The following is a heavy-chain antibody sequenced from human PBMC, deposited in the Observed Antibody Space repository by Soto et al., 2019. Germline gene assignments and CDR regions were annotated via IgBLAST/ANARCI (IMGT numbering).Heavy chain of an antibody. CDR3: ARDWRAFDI. CDR1: GYTFTGYY. CDR2: INPNSGGT. V-gene: IGHV1-2*02. J-gene: IGHJ3*02. Sequence: QVQLVQSGAEVKKPGASVKVSCKASGYTFTGYYMHWVRQAPGQGLEWMGWINPNSGGTNYAQKVQGRVTMARDKSIRAAYMVLRRLRSDDTAVYYCARDWRAFDIWGQGTMVSVSS.